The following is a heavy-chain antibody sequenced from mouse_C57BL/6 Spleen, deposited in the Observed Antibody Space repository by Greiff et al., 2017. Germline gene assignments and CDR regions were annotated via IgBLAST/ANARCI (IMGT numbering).Heavy chain of an antibody. CDR3: ARYSNYIFDY. J-gene: IGHJ2*01. CDR2: INPGSGGT. V-gene: IGHV1-54*01. D-gene: IGHD2-5*01. Sequence: QVQLQQSGAELVRPGTSVKVSCKASGYAFTNYLIEWVKQRPGQGLEWIGVINPGSGGTNYNEKFKGKATLTADKSSSTAYMQLSSLTSEDSAVYFCARYSNYIFDYWGQGTTLTVSS. CDR1: GYAFTNYL.